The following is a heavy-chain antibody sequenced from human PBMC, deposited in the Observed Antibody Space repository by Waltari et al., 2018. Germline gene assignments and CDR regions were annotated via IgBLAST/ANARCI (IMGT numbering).Heavy chain of an antibody. D-gene: IGHD1-1*01. Sequence: VQLVESGGGLVQPGGSLRLSCVISGFNFNSYSMGWVRQAPGRGLEWVASIKQEGSVTWYVDSVRGRFTISRDNARRSMDLQMNSLRVEDTAVYYCVRDGDDNKPPDNYDYWGQGTLVTVSS. CDR1: GFNFNSYS. CDR2: IKQEGSVT. CDR3: VRDGDDNKPPDNYDY. J-gene: IGHJ4*02. V-gene: IGHV3-7*01.